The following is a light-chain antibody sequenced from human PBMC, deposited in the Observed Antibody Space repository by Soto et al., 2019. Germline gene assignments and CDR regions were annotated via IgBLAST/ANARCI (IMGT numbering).Light chain of an antibody. V-gene: IGKV3-15*01. CDR1: QSVSRK. Sequence: EIVMTQSPVTLSVSPGERATLSCRASQSVSRKLVWYQQKPGQAPRLLICDTSTRATGIPARFSGSGSGTEFTLTISSLQSEDFAVYYCQQYNNWPLTFGGGTKVDIK. CDR3: QQYNNWPLT. CDR2: DTS. J-gene: IGKJ4*01.